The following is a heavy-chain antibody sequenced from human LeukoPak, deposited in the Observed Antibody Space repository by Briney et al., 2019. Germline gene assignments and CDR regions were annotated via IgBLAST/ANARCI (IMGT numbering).Heavy chain of an antibody. J-gene: IGHJ6*03. CDR1: GFTFSNYA. CDR3: AKDWVYGDYVYYYYMDV. CDR2: IRYDGSNK. Sequence: GRSLRLSCAASGFTFSNYAMHWVRQAPGKGLEWVAFIRYDGSNKYYADSVKGRFTISRDNSKNTLYLQMNSLRAEDTAVYYCAKDWVYGDYVYYYYMDVWGKGTTVTISS. D-gene: IGHD4-17*01. V-gene: IGHV3-30*02.